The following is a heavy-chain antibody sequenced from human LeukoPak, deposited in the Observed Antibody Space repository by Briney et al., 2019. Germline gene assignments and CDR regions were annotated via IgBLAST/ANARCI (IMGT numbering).Heavy chain of an antibody. CDR1: GFTFSDYS. V-gene: IGHV3-21*01. J-gene: IGHJ4*02. D-gene: IGHD3-22*01. Sequence: PGGSLRLSCAASGFTFSDYSMNWVCQAPGKGLEWVASVNTVSSYIYYADSMRGRFTISRDNAKNSLFLQTNSLRAEDTAVYYCARLRRNSDRSDFFYYYDHWGQGTLVTVSS. CDR3: ARLRRNSDRSDFFYYYDH. CDR2: VNTVSSYI.